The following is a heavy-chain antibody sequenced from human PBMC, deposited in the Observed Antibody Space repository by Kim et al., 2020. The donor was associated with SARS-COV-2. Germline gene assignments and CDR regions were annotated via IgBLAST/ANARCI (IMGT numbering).Heavy chain of an antibody. CDR2: IYYSGST. D-gene: IGHD3-22*01. CDR1: GGSISSSSYY. V-gene: IGHV4-39*01. CDR3: ARQISMMVVVIITPGPLDY. Sequence: SETLSLTCTVSGGSISSSSYYWGWIRQPPGKGLEWIGSIYYSGSTYYNPSLKSRVTISVDTSKNQFSLKLSSVTAADTAVYYCARQISMMVVVIITPGPLDYWGQGTLVTVSS. J-gene: IGHJ4*02.